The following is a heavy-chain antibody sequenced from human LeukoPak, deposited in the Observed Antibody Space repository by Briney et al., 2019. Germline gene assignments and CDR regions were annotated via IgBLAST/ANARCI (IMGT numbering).Heavy chain of an antibody. CDR3: ARGGGSGWYPRHAFDI. CDR2: INPSGGST. CDR1: GYTFTSYY. D-gene: IGHD6-19*01. J-gene: IGHJ3*02. Sequence: ASVKVSCKASGYTFTSYYMHWVRQAPGQGLEWMGIINPSGGSTSYAQKFQGRVTMTRDTSTSTVYMELSSLRSEDTAVYYCARGGGSGWYPRHAFDIWGQGTMVTVSS. V-gene: IGHV1-46*01.